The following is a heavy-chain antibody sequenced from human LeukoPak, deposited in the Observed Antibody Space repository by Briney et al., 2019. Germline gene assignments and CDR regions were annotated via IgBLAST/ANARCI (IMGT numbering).Heavy chain of an antibody. D-gene: IGHD1-26*01. CDR3: ARTLYSGSDYLFFDH. CDR1: GGSISSYF. Sequence: SETLSLTCTVSGGSISSYFWSWIRQPPGKGLEWIGYIYYSGSTNYNPSLRGRVTISVDTSKNQLSLKLSSVTAADTAVYYCARTLYSGSDYLFFDHWGQGTLVTVSS. J-gene: IGHJ4*02. CDR2: IYYSGST. V-gene: IGHV4-59*01.